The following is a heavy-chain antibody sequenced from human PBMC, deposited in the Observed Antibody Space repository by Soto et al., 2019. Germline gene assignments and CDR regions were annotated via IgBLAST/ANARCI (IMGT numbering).Heavy chain of an antibody. CDR3: AQVSKTHTFGPLDP. D-gene: IGHD3-16*01. V-gene: IGHV3-9*01. CDR2: ISWNSGSI. CDR1: GFTFDDYG. J-gene: IGHJ5*02. Sequence: ALRLSCAASGFTFDDYGMHWVRQAPGKGLEWVSGISWNSGSIGYADSVKGRFIISRDNAKNSLYLQMNNLRPEDTAFYFCAQVSKTHTFGPLDPWGQGTLVAVSS.